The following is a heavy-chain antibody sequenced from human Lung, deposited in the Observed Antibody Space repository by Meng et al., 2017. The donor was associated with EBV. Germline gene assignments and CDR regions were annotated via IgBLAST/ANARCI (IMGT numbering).Heavy chain of an antibody. CDR2: VSADNGNT. Sequence: QGPWVMSRGAWKSPVASVNVSCSASGFTCTSYSIAWVRQAPGRGLEWRGWVSADNGNTNYAQKLQRIVTMTTDTSTITAYMEPGSLRSDDTAVYYCARVEVGITSGDYWGQGTLVTVSS. J-gene: IGHJ4*02. D-gene: IGHD1-26*01. CDR1: GFTCTSYS. CDR3: ARVEVGITSGDY. V-gene: IGHV1-18*01.